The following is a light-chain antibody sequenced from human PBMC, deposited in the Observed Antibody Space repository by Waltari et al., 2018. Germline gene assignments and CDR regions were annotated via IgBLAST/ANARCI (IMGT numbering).Light chain of an antibody. CDR1: SSNIGRNT. J-gene: IGLJ2*01. CDR3: SVWDDSLNGVI. CDR2: YNK. Sequence: QSVLTQPPSASGTPGQRVTISCSGGSSNIGRNTVNWYQHVPGTAPKLLIYYNKQRPSGAPDRFSGSMSDTSASLAISGLQSEDEATYYCSVWDDSLNGVIFGGGTNLAVL. V-gene: IGLV1-44*01.